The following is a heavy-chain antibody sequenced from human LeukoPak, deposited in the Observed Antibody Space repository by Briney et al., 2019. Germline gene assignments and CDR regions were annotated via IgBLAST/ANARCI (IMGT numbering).Heavy chain of an antibody. CDR1: GYTFTSYG. D-gene: IGHD3-22*01. Sequence: ASVKVSCKASGYTFTSYGISWVRQAPGQGLEWMGWISAYNGNTNYAQKLQGRVTMTTDTSTSTAYMELRSLRSDDTAVYYCAREDYYDSSAYYGFDYWGQGTLVTVSS. CDR2: ISAYNGNT. CDR3: AREDYYDSSAYYGFDY. V-gene: IGHV1-18*01. J-gene: IGHJ4*02.